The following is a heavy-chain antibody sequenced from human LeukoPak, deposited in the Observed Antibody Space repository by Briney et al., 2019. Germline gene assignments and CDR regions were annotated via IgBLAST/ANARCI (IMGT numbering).Heavy chain of an antibody. CDR3: VRDNLGFDY. CDR2: ISGDSVNI. Sequence: GGSLRLSCAASGFTFSRHSMNWVRQAAGKGLEWVSFISGDSVNIYYTGSVKGRFTISRDNARNSLYLQMNSLRVEDTAVYYCVRDNLGFDYWGQGTLVTVSS. V-gene: IGHV3-21*01. CDR1: GFTFSRHS. J-gene: IGHJ4*02. D-gene: IGHD3-16*01.